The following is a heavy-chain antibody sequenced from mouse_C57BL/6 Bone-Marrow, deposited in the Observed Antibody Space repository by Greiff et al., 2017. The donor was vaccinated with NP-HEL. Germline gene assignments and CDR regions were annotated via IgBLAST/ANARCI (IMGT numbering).Heavy chain of an antibody. V-gene: IGHV1-59*01. CDR2: IDPSDSYT. CDR3: ARGRSYYGSSYDYFDY. J-gene: IGHJ2*01. Sequence: VQLQQPGAELVRPGTSVKLSCKASGYTFTSYWMHWVKQRPGQGLEWIGVIDPSDSYTNYNQKFKGKATLTVDTSSSTAYMQLSSLTSEDSAVYYCARGRSYYGSSYDYFDYWGQGTTLTVSS. D-gene: IGHD1-1*01. CDR1: GYTFTSYW.